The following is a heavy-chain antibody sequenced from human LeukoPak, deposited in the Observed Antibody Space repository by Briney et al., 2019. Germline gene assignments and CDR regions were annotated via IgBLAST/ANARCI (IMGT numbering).Heavy chain of an antibody. V-gene: IGHV4-31*03. D-gene: IGHD4-17*01. J-gene: IGHJ4*02. CDR2: IYYSGST. CDR1: GGSISSGGYY. Sequence: PSETLSLTCTVSGGSISSGGYYWSWIRQHPGNGLEWIGYIYYSGSTYYNPSLKSRVTISVDTSKNQFSLKLSPVTAADTAVYYCARVSTVTTNYFDYWGQGTLVTVSS. CDR3: ARVSTVTTNYFDY.